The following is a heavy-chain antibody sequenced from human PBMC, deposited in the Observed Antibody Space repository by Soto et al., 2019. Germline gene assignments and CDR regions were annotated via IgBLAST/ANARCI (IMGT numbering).Heavy chain of an antibody. CDR3: AREGAHYAPFDL. V-gene: IGHV1-3*01. Sequence: QAQLVQSGAEAKQPGASVRVSCKASGYTFTDFALHWVRQAPGQGLEWMGWINVGNGNTGYSRKFQGRVTNDRDMAAATAYIDATRLTSEGTAIYFCAREGAHYAPFDLWGQGTLVTVSS. J-gene: IGHJ4*02. CDR1: GYTFTDFA. D-gene: IGHD3-16*01. CDR2: INVGNGNT.